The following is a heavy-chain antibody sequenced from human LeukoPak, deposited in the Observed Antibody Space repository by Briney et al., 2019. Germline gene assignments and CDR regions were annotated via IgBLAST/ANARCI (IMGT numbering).Heavy chain of an antibody. D-gene: IGHD2-15*01. V-gene: IGHV1-58*01. CDR1: GFTFTRTA. CDR2: IVVGSGNT. J-gene: IGHJ5*02. Sequence: GASVKVSCKASGFTFTRTAVQWVRQARGQRLEWMGWIVVGSGNTNYAQKFQERVTITRDMSTSTAYMELSSLRSEDTAVYYCAAESKAGSPPWFDPWGQGTLVTDSS. CDR3: AAESKAGSPPWFDP.